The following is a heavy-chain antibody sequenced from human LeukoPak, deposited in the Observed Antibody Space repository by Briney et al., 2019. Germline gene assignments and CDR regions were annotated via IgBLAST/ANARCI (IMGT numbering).Heavy chain of an antibody. CDR2: TYYKSKSYN. D-gene: IGHD2-21*01. CDR1: GDSVSSNTAT. V-gene: IGHV6-1*01. CDR3: ARDAAPYCDSDCYVLDI. J-gene: IGHJ3*02. Sequence: SQTLSLTCVVSGDSVSSNTATWNWLRQSPSRGLEWLGRTYYKSKSYNDYAVFVKSRITINPDTSKNPFSLHLNSVSPDDTAVYYCARDAAPYCDSDCYVLDIWGQGTMVTVSS.